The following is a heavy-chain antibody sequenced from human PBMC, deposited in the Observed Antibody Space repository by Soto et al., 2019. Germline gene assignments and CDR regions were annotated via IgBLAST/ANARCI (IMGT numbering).Heavy chain of an antibody. CDR2: IVPSLDTT. CDR1: GGTFSSSG. V-gene: IGHV1-69*09. Sequence: QVQLVQSGTEVKKPGSSVKVSCKASGGTFSSSGFSWVRQAPGQGLEWMGMIVPSLDTTKYVQMFQARVTITAEQFTSTAYMELSSLRSEDTAVYYCARWQQPRGTAVPYAVDVWGQGTRVIDSS. D-gene: IGHD2-21*02. CDR3: ARWQQPRGTAVPYAVDV. J-gene: IGHJ6*02.